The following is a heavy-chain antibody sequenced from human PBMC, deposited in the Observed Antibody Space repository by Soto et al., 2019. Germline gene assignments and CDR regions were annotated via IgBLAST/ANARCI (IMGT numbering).Heavy chain of an antibody. CDR1: GYSFAGYW. V-gene: IGHV5-10-1*01. CDR3: ARQIYDSDTGPNFQYYFDS. D-gene: IGHD3-22*01. J-gene: IGHJ4*02. Sequence: PGESLKISCKGSGYSFAGYWITWVRQKPGKGLEWMGRIDPSDSQTYYSPSFRGHVTISATKSITSVFLQWSSLRASDTAMYYCARQIYDSDTGPNFQYYFDSWGQGTPVTVSS. CDR2: IDPSDSQT.